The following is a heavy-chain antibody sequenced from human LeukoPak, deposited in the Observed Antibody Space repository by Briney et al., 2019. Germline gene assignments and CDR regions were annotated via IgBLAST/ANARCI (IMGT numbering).Heavy chain of an antibody. V-gene: IGHV1-46*01. CDR3: ATSSAMVWRFDI. D-gene: IGHD5-18*01. Sequence: ASVKVSCKAFGYTFTSNYMHWVRQAPGQGPEWMGVISPSGGSTTYAQKFQGRVTLTRDMSTSTDYLELSSLRSEDTAVYYCATSSAMVWRFDIWGQGTMVTVSS. CDR2: ISPSGGST. J-gene: IGHJ3*02. CDR1: GYTFTSNY.